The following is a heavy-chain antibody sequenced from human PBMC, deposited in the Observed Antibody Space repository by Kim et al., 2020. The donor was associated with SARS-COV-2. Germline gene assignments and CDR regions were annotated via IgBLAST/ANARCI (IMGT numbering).Heavy chain of an antibody. CDR3: ARSPASRRIAAAGSFDY. CDR1: GFTFSSYG. D-gene: IGHD6-13*01. Sequence: GGSLRLSCAASGFTFSSYGMHWVRQAPGKGLEWVAVIWYDGSNKYYADSVKGRFTISRDNSKNTLYLQMNSLRAEDTAVYYCARSPASRRIAAAGSFDYWGQGTLVTVSS. V-gene: IGHV3-33*01. CDR2: IWYDGSNK. J-gene: IGHJ4*02.